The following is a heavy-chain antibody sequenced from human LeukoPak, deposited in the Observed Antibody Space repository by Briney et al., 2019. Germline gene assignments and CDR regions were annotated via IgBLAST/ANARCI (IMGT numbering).Heavy chain of an antibody. Sequence: GGSLRLSCAASGFTFSSYAMSWVRQAPGKGLEWVSAISGSGGSTYYADSEKGRFTISRDNSKNTLYLQMNSLRAEDTAVYYCANPHTIGSSLDYWGQGTLVTVSS. J-gene: IGHJ4*02. CDR1: GFTFSSYA. V-gene: IGHV3-23*01. D-gene: IGHD2-15*01. CDR3: ANPHTIGSSLDY. CDR2: ISGSGGST.